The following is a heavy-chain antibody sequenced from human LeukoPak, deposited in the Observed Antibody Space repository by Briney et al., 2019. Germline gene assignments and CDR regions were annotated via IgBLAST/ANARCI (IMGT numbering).Heavy chain of an antibody. Sequence: AGSLRLSCAASGFPFSTYAMSWVRQAPGKGLEWVSSIRGSDSSTYYADCVKSRFAISRDNSKNTLYLQMNSLRAEDTAVYYCAKDVYGDYGGLDYWGQGPLVTVSS. V-gene: IGHV3-23*01. D-gene: IGHD4-17*01. CDR3: AKDVYGDYGGLDY. J-gene: IGHJ4*02. CDR1: GFPFSTYA. CDR2: IRGSDSST.